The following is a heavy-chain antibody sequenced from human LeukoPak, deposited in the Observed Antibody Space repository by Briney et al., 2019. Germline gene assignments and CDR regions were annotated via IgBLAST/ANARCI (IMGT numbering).Heavy chain of an antibody. CDR2: IRYDGSNK. Sequence: PGGSLRLSCAASGFTFSSYGMHWVRQAPGKGLEWVAFIRYDGSNKYYADSVKGRFTISRDNSKNTLYLQMNSLRAEDTAVYYCAPGYXILTGYYRRGAFDYWGQGTLVTVSS. J-gene: IGHJ4*02. D-gene: IGHD3-9*01. CDR3: APGYXILTGYYRRGAFDY. V-gene: IGHV3-30*02. CDR1: GFTFSSYG.